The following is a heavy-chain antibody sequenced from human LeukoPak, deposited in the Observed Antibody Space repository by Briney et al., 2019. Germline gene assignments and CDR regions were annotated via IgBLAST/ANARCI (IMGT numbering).Heavy chain of an antibody. CDR1: GGSISSYY. V-gene: IGHV4-59*01. D-gene: IGHD6-13*01. Sequence: SETLSLTCTVSGGSISSYYWSWIRQPPGKGLEWIGYNYYSGNTNYNPSLKSRVTISVDTSKKQISLKLSTVTAADTAVYYCAREASSSFVYWGPGILVTVSS. CDR3: AREASSSFVY. J-gene: IGHJ4*02. CDR2: NYYSGNT.